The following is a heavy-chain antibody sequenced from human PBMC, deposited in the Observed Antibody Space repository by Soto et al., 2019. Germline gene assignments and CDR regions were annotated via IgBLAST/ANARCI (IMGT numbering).Heavy chain of an antibody. D-gene: IGHD2-15*01. J-gene: IGHJ4*02. CDR3: AHSPCSGGTCYLFDY. V-gene: IGHV2-5*02. CDR2: IYWDDVQ. Sequence: QITLKESGPTLVKPTQTLTLTCTISGFSLSTSGVGVGWIRQPPGKALEWLALIYWDDVQRYSPSLKTRLTIPKDTSINQLVLTMNNMDPVDKVTYYCAHSPCSGGTCYLFDYWCKGMLVTVSS. CDR1: GFSLSTSGVG.